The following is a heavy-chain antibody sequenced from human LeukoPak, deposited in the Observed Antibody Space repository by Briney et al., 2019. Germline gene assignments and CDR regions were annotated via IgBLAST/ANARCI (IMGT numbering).Heavy chain of an antibody. CDR2: INHSGST. CDR1: GGSFCGYY. J-gene: IGHJ6*02. Sequence: SETLSLTCAVYGGSFCGYYWSWIRQPPGKGLEWIGEINHSGSTNYNPSLKSRVTISVDTSKNQFSLKLSSVTAADTAVYYCASLGTAAIPKYYYYGMDVWGQGTTVTVSS. CDR3: ASLGTAAIPKYYYYGMDV. D-gene: IGHD2-2*02. V-gene: IGHV4-34*01.